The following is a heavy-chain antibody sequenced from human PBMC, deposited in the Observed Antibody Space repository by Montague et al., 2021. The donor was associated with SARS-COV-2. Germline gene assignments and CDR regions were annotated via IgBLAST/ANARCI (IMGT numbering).Heavy chain of an antibody. CDR1: GGSISSSSYY. D-gene: IGHD2-8*01. V-gene: IGHV4-39*01. Sequence: SETLSLTCTVSGGSISSSSYYRDWIRQPPGKGLEWIGSIYYSGSTYYNPSLKSRVTISVDTSKNQFSLKLSSVTAADTAVYYCATITLGYCTNGVCQPPDYWGQGTLVTVSS. CDR2: IYYSGST. CDR3: ATITLGYCTNGVCQPPDY. J-gene: IGHJ4*02.